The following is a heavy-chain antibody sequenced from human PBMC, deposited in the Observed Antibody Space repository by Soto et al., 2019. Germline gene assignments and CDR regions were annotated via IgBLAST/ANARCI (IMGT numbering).Heavy chain of an antibody. CDR3: ARSERSSRSLGLYYSFYYGRAD. CDR1: GGTFGSYA. D-gene: IGHD2-2*01. J-gene: IGHJ6*04. V-gene: IGHV1-69*19. CDR2: IIPIPGTA. Sequence: QVQLVQSGAEVKKPGSSVKVSCKASGGTFGSYAISWVRQAPGQGLEWMGGIIPIPGTANYAQKFQGRVTIAAGASTSRAYMEVGSLRRKHPAGYFGARSERSSRSLGLYYSFYYGRADGCRRPMVT.